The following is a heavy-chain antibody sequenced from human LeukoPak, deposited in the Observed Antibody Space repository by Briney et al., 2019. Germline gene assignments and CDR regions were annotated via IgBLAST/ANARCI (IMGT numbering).Heavy chain of an antibody. V-gene: IGHV1-3*01. CDR3: ARERIVVVPAARPDGVYYYNYGMDV. CDR2: INAGNGNT. D-gene: IGHD2-2*01. CDR1: GYTFTSYA. Sequence: VASVKVSCKASGYTFTSYAMHWVRQAPGQRLEWMGWINAGNGNTKYSQKFQGRVTITRDTSASTAYMELSSLRSEDTAVYYCARERIVVVPAARPDGVYYYNYGMDVWGKGTTVTVSS. J-gene: IGHJ6*04.